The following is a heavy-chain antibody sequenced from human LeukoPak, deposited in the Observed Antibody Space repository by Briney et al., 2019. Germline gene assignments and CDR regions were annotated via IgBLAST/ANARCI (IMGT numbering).Heavy chain of an antibody. J-gene: IGHJ4*02. CDR1: GGSFSGYY. CDR3: ARHWQLARHGGH. CDR2: INHSGST. D-gene: IGHD6-13*01. Sequence: SETLSLTCAVYGGSFSGYYWSWIRQPPGKGLEWIGEINHSGSTNYNPSLKSRVTISVDTSKNQFSLKLSSVTAADTAVYYCARHWQLARHGGHWGQGTLVTVSS. V-gene: IGHV4-34*01.